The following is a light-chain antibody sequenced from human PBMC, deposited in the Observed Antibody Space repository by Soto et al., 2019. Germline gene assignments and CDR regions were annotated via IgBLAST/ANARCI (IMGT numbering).Light chain of an antibody. J-gene: IGLJ3*02. CDR1: SGHSSYA. CDR2: LNSDGSH. V-gene: IGLV4-69*01. CDR3: QTWGTGIQV. Sequence: QSVLTQSPSASASLGASVKLTCTLSSGHSSYAIAWHQQQPEKGPRYLMKLNSDGSHSKGDGIPDRFSGSSSGAERYLPISSRQSEDEADYYCQTWGTGIQVFGGGTKLTVL.